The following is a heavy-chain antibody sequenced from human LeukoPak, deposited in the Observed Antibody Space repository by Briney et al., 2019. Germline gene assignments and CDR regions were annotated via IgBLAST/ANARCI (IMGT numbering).Heavy chain of an antibody. J-gene: IGHJ5*01. CDR2: IYYSGST. D-gene: IGHD2-21*01. V-gene: IGHV4-59*01. CDR1: GGSISSYY. Sequence: SVTLSLTCTVSGGSISSYYWSWIRQPPGKGLEWIGYIYYSGSTNYNPSLKSRVTISVDTSKNQSSLKLSSVTAADTAVYYCARVLFARGCHCLDSWGQGTLVTVSS. CDR3: ARVLFARGCHCLDS.